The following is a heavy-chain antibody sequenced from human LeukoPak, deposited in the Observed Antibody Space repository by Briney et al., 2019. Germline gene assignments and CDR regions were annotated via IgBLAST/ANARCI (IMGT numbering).Heavy chain of an antibody. CDR3: RGYYDSSGYYYLDY. CDR2: INHSGST. D-gene: IGHD3-22*01. Sequence: SETLSLTCAVYGGSFSGYYWSWIRQPPGKGLEWIGEINHSGSTNYNPSLKSRVTISVNTSKNQFSLKLSSVTAADTAVYYCRGYYDSSGYYYLDYWGQGTLVTVSS. V-gene: IGHV4-34*01. CDR1: GGSFSGYY. J-gene: IGHJ4*02.